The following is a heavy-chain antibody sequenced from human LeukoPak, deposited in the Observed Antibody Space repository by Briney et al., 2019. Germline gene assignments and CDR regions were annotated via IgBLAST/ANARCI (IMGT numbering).Heavy chain of an antibody. CDR1: GFIFSTYT. CDR3: AKAASSSWPSYYYGMDV. Sequence: GGSLRLSCSASGFIFSTYTMYWVRQAPGKGLEWVSVITGSGGNTYYADSVRGRFTISKDNSKNTVYLQMSSLRVDDTAVYYCAKAASSSWPSYYYGMDVWGQGTTVTVSS. CDR2: ITGSGGNT. D-gene: IGHD6-13*01. J-gene: IGHJ6*02. V-gene: IGHV3-23*01.